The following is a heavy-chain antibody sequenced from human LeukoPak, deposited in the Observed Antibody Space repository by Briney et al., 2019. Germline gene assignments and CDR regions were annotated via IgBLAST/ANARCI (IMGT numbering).Heavy chain of an antibody. Sequence: GGSLRLSCAASGFTFSTYSMNWVRQAPGKGLEWVSYINSSSSTIFYADSVKGRFTISRDDAKNSLYLQMNSLRAEDTAVYYCARGVKVRGVNYYGMDVWGQGTTVTVSS. CDR2: INSSSSTI. D-gene: IGHD3-10*01. CDR3: ARGVKVRGVNYYGMDV. V-gene: IGHV3-48*04. CDR1: GFTFSTYS. J-gene: IGHJ6*02.